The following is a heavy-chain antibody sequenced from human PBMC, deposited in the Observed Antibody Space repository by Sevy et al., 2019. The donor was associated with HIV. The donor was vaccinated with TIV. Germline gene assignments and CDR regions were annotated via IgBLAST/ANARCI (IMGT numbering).Heavy chain of an antibody. V-gene: IGHV3-11*01. CDR3: AREGDLRYFDF. D-gene: IGHD3-10*01. J-gene: IGHJ2*01. CDR1: KSTFSDYY. Sequence: GGSLRLSCAASKSTFSDYYMSWIRQAPGKGLEWVSYISNSGSTIYYADSVKGRFTISRDNAQSSMYLQMNRLRAEDTAVYYCAREGDLRYFDFWGRGTLVTVSS. CDR2: ISNSGSTI.